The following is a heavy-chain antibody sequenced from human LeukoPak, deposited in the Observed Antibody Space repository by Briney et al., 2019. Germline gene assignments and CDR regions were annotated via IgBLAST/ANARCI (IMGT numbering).Heavy chain of an antibody. Sequence: SETLSLTCTVSGGSIRSYYWSWIRQPPGKGLEWIGYIYYSGSTNYNPSLKSRVTISIDTSKNQFSLKLSSVTAADTAVYYCARDSSGNNWFDPWGQGTLVTVSP. CDR3: ARDSSGNNWFDP. CDR1: GGSIRSYY. J-gene: IGHJ5*02. CDR2: IYYSGST. V-gene: IGHV4-59*01.